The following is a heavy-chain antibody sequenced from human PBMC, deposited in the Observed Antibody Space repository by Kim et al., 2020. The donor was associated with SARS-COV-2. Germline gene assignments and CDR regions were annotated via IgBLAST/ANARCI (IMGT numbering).Heavy chain of an antibody. CDR3: ARDFGNIYDSSGYYADY. Sequence: VKGRFTISRDNSKNTLYLQMNSLRAEDTAVYYCARDFGNIYDSSGYYADYWGQGTLVTVSS. D-gene: IGHD3-22*01. V-gene: IGHV3-30*01. J-gene: IGHJ4*02.